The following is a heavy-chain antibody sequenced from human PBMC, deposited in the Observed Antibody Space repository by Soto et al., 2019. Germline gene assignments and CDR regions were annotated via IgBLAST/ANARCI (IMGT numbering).Heavy chain of an antibody. J-gene: IGHJ5*02. V-gene: IGHV4-34*01. Sequence: SETLSLTCAVYGGSFSGYYWSWIRQPPGKGLEWIGEINHSGSTNYNPSLKSRVTISVDTSKNQFSLKLSSVTAADTAVYCCARGLPEFSYDYVWGSYRRNWFDPWGQGTLVTVSS. CDR2: INHSGST. CDR3: ARGLPEFSYDYVWGSYRRNWFDP. CDR1: GGSFSGYY. D-gene: IGHD3-16*02.